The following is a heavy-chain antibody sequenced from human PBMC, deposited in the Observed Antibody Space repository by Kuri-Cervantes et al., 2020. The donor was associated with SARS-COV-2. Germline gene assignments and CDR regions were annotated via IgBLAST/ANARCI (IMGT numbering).Heavy chain of an antibody. CDR3: AKDPQPYCSSTSCYYDY. CDR2: ISGSGGST. V-gene: IGHV3-23*01. Sequence: ETLSLTCAASGFTFSSYEMNWVRQAPGKGLEWVSAISGSGGSTYYADSVKGRFTISRDNSKNTLYLQMNSLRAEDTAVYYCAKDPQPYCSSTSCYYDYWGQGTLVTVSS. CDR1: GFTFSSYE. D-gene: IGHD2-2*01. J-gene: IGHJ4*02.